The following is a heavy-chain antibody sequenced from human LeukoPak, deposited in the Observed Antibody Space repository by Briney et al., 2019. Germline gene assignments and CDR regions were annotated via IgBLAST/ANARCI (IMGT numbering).Heavy chain of an antibody. J-gene: IGHJ6*02. CDR1: GGSISSSSYY. D-gene: IGHD3-10*01. CDR3: ARHWFEAPLPLFYYYYGMDV. Sequence: SETLSLTCTVSGGSISSSSYYWGWIRQPPGKGLKWIGSIYYSGSTYYNPSLKSRVTISVDTSKNQFSLKLSSVTAADTAVYYCARHWFEAPLPLFYYYYGMDVWGQGTTVTVSS. CDR2: IYYSGST. V-gene: IGHV4-39*01.